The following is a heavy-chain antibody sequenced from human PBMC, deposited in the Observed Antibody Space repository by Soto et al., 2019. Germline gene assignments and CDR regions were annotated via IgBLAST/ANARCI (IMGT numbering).Heavy chain of an antibody. Sequence: HPGGSLRLSCAASGFTFSSYAMHWVRQAPGKGLEWVAVISYDGSNKYYADSVKGRFTISRDNSKNTLYLQMNSLRAEDTAVYYCARVGDYGDYGGAFDIWGQGTMVTVSS. CDR3: ARVGDYGDYGGAFDI. J-gene: IGHJ3*02. CDR1: GFTFSSYA. V-gene: IGHV3-30-3*01. D-gene: IGHD4-17*01. CDR2: ISYDGSNK.